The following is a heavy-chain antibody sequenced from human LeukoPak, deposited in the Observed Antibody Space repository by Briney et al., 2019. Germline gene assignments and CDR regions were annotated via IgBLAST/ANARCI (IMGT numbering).Heavy chain of an antibody. CDR1: GFKFSSSV. D-gene: IGHD5/OR15-5a*01. J-gene: IGHJ4*02. V-gene: IGHV3-23*01. CDR3: AKVFSNSVYIFDY. CDR2: ISDSGSRT. Sequence: GGSLRLSCAASGFKFSSSVMSWVRQAPGKGLEWVSLISDSGSRTYYGDSVKGRFTISRDNSKNTLYLQMNSLRAEDTAIYYCAKVFSNSVYIFDYWGQGTLVTVSS.